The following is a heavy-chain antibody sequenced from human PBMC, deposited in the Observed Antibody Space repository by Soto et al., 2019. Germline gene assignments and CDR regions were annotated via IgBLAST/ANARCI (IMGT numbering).Heavy chain of an antibody. D-gene: IGHD1-26*01. Sequence: PGGSLRLSCEASGFTFYTYAMIWGRQAPGKGLEWVTAIDSDGTDTYYADFVKGRFTVSRDNSKNTLYLQMRSLTAEDTALYYCAKGSPAVGSDWFDSWGPGTLVTVSS. CDR1: GFTFYTYA. CDR2: IDSDGTDT. V-gene: IGHV3-23*05. CDR3: AKGSPAVGSDWFDS. J-gene: IGHJ5*01.